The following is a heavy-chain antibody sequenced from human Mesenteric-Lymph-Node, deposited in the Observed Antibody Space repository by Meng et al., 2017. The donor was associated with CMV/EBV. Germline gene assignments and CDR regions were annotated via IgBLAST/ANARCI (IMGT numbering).Heavy chain of an antibody. V-gene: IGHV1-69*10. CDR3: GRDLCESFLAFCYHGMDV. CDR1: GGTFSSYA. D-gene: IGHD2-2*01. CDR2: IIPILDIT. Sequence: SVKVSCKTSGGTFSSYAISWVRQAPGQGLEWMGGIIPILDITNYTQKFEGRVTITADKSTTTAYMELRSLTSEDTAVYYCGRDLCESFLAFCYHGMDVWGQGTTVTVSS. J-gene: IGHJ6*02.